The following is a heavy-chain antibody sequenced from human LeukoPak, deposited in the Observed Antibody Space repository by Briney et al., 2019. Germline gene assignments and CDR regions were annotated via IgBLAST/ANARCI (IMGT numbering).Heavy chain of an antibody. J-gene: IGHJ6*03. D-gene: IGHD3-9*01. CDR3: ARGSRGDILTGYYPYYYYMDV. CDR2: MNPNSGNT. Sequence: VASVKVSCKASGYTFTSYDINWVRQATGQGLEWMGWMNPNSGNTGYAQKFQGRVTMTRNTSISTAYMELSSLRSEDTAVYYCARGSRGDILTGYYPYYYYMDVWGKGTTVTVSS. CDR1: GYTFTSYD. V-gene: IGHV1-8*01.